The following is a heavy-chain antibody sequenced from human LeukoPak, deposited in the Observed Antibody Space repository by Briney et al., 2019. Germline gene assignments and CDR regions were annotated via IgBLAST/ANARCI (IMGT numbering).Heavy chain of an antibody. CDR1: GFTFSNYE. CDR3: AREWYCSRGSCYAALFDF. Sequence: GGSLRLSCAASGFTFSNYEMDWLRQAPGKGLEWASHISRSGTIYYADSVKGRFTISRDNARNSLYLQMNNLRAEDTAVYYCAREWYCSRGSCYAALFDFWGQGTLVTVSS. V-gene: IGHV3-48*03. CDR2: ISRSGTI. D-gene: IGHD2-2*01. J-gene: IGHJ4*02.